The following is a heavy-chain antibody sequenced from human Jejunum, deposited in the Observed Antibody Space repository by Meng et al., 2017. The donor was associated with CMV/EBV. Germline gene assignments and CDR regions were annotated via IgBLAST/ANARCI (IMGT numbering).Heavy chain of an antibody. CDR3: ASFLVFSSFAP. CDR2: INSRSSYI. J-gene: IGHJ5*02. D-gene: IGHD2/OR15-2a*01. CDR1: ALRFSSYT. Sequence: CSAASALRFSSYTMNWVLQAPGKGLESVSSINSRSSYIQYADSLRGLFTLSRAHAKISLYLQLHSLLSADPAFSSCASFLVFSSFAPLVQGTLVTVSS. V-gene: IGHV3-21*01.